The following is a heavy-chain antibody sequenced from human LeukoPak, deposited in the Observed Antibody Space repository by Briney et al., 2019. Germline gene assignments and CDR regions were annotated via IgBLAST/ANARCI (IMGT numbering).Heavy chain of an antibody. Sequence: ASVKVSCKASGGTFSSYAISWVRQAPGQGLEWMGWMNPNSGNTGYAQKFQGRVTITRDTSASTAYMELSSLRSEDTAVYYCARTSPPYCSSTSCYWFDWFDPWGQGTLVTVSS. CDR3: ARTSPPYCSSTSCYWFDWFDP. CDR1: GGTFSSYA. J-gene: IGHJ5*02. V-gene: IGHV1-8*03. D-gene: IGHD2-2*01. CDR2: MNPNSGNT.